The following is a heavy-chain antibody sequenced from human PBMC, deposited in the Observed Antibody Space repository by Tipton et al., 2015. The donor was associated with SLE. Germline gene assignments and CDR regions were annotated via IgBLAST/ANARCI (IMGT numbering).Heavy chain of an antibody. CDR1: GFTFSNAW. V-gene: IGHV3-23*04. CDR3: AKDRRAYYFASGSSFDF. D-gene: IGHD3-10*01. CDR2: ISDSASST. J-gene: IGHJ4*02. Sequence: QLVQSGGDLVKPGGSLRLSCAASGFTFSNAWMSWVRQAPGKGLEWVSSISDSASSTYYADSVKGRFTISRDTSKNTLYLQMNSLTAEDTALYYCAKDRRAYYFASGSSFDFWGQGTLVTVSS.